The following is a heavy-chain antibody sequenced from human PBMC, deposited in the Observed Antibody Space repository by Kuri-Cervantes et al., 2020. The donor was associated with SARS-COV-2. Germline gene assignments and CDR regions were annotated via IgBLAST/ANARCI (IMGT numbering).Heavy chain of an antibody. J-gene: IGHJ3*02. CDR2: IGTAGDT. V-gene: IGHV3-13*01. Sequence: GESLKISCAASGFTFSSYWMHWVRQATGKGLEWVSAIGTAGDTYYPGSVKGRFTIPRDNSKNTLYLQMNSLRAEDTAVYYCATETYYYDSSGYYYGPHDAFDIWGQGTMVTVSS. CDR1: GFTFSSYW. CDR3: ATETYYYDSSGYYYGPHDAFDI. D-gene: IGHD3-22*01.